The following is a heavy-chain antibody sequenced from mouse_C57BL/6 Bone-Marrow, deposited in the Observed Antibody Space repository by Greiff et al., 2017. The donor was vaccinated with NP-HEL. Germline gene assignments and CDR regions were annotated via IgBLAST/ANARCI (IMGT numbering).Heavy chain of an antibody. CDR2: IYPGDGDT. CDR3: SSFSYSNYYWYFDV. J-gene: IGHJ1*03. D-gene: IGHD2-5*01. CDR1: GYAFSSSW. Sequence: VQLQQSGPELVKPGASVKISCKASGYAFSSSWMNWVKQRPGKGLEWIGRIYPGDGDTNYNGKFKGKATLTADKSSSTAYMQLSSLTSEYSAVYFCSSFSYSNYYWYFDVWDTGTTVTVSS. V-gene: IGHV1-82*01.